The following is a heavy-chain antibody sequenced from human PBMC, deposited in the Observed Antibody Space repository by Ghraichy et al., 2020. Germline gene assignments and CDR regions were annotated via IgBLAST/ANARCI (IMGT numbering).Heavy chain of an antibody. D-gene: IGHD5-24*01. V-gene: IGHV2-5*02. CDR3: AHATSRPTRYYFDY. J-gene: IGHJ4*02. CDR1: GFSLRTGGVG. CDR2: IYWDDDK. Sequence: SGPTLVKPTQTLTLTCTFSGFSLRTGGVGVGWIRQPPGKALEWLALIYWDDDKRYRPSLTGRLTITKDTSKNQVVLTMTDMDPVDTATYYCAHATSRPTRYYFDYWGQGTLVAVSS.